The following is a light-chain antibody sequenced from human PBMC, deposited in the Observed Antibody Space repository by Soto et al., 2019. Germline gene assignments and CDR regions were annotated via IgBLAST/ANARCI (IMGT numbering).Light chain of an antibody. Sequence: QSALTQPASVSGSPGQSITISCTGTSSDVGGYNYVSWYQQHPGKAPKLMIYEVSNRPSGVSNGFSGSKSGNTASLTISGLQAEDEADYYCSSYTSSSTLGVFGGGTKVTVL. CDR2: EVS. J-gene: IGLJ2*01. V-gene: IGLV2-14*01. CDR1: SSDVGGYNY. CDR3: SSYTSSSTLGV.